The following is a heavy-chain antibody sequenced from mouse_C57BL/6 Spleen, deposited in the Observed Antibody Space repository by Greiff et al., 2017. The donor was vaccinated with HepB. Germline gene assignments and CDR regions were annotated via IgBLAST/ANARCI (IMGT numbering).Heavy chain of an antibody. CDR3: ARAPLLPYYYAMDY. CDR2: ISDGGSYT. J-gene: IGHJ4*01. V-gene: IGHV5-4*01. D-gene: IGHD2-12*01. Sequence: VQLKESGGGLVKPGGSLKLSCAASGFTFSSYAMSWVRQTPEKRLEWVATISDGGSYTYYPDNVKGRFTISRDNAKNNLYLQMSHLKSEDTAMYYCARAPLLPYYYAMDYWGQGTSVTVSS. CDR1: GFTFSSYA.